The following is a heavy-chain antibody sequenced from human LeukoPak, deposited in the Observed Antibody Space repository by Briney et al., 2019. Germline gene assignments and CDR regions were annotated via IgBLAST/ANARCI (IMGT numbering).Heavy chain of an antibody. V-gene: IGHV1-18*01. D-gene: IGHD4-17*01. Sequence: ASVKVSCKASGNTFNSYGITWVRQVPGQGLEWMGWISAYSGNTKYAQMLQGRVTMTTDTSTSTAYMELRSLRSGDTAVYYCASGQTVMPPRGYYMDVWGKGTTVTVSS. CDR2: ISAYSGNT. CDR3: ASGQTVMPPRGYYMDV. CDR1: GNTFNSYG. J-gene: IGHJ6*03.